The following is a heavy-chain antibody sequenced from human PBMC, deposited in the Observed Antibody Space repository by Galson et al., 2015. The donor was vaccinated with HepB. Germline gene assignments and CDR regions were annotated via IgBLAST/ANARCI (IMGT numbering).Heavy chain of an antibody. CDR1: GFTFGSYA. Sequence: SLRLSCAASGFTFGSYAMRWVRQAPGKGLEWVAVISYDGSNKNYAASVNGRYTISRDNSKNTLYLQVNSLQADDTAVYYCARAGYKANGGYSHYWGQGTLVTVSS. CDR3: ARAGYKANGGYSHY. J-gene: IGHJ4*02. CDR2: ISYDGSNK. V-gene: IGHV3-30-3*01. D-gene: IGHD3-22*01.